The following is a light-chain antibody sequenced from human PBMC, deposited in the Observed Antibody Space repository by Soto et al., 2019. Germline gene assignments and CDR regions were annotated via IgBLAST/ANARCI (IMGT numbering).Light chain of an antibody. CDR2: EVR. Sequence: QSAVTQPASVSGSPGQSITISCTGTSSDVGDYNYVSWYQHHPGKAPKLIIYEVRNRPSGVPNRFSGAKSGNTASLTISGLQAEDEADYYCSSYRTCSAFYVFGSGTKVTVL. CDR3: SSYRTCSAFYV. V-gene: IGLV2-14*01. J-gene: IGLJ1*01. CDR1: SSDVGDYNY.